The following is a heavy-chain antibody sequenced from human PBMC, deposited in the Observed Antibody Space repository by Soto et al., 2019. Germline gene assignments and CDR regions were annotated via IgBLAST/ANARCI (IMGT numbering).Heavy chain of an antibody. CDR3: AVTAMVTLNNWFDP. CDR2: IIPIFGTA. V-gene: IGHV1-69*13. Sequence: GASVKVSCKACGGTYSSYAISWVRQAPGQGLEWMGGIIPIFGTANYAQKFQGRVTITADESTSTAYMELSSLRSEDTAVYYCAVTAMVTLNNWFDPWGQGTLVTVSS. CDR1: GGTYSSYA. J-gene: IGHJ5*02. D-gene: IGHD5-18*01.